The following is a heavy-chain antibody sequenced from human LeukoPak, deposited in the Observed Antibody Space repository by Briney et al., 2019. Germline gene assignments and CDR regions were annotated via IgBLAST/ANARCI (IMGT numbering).Heavy chain of an antibody. J-gene: IGHJ5*02. Sequence: GASLKISCKGSGYSSSNYWIGWVRQMPGKGLEWMGLLYPGDSDTTYSPSFEGQVTISADKSISTAYLQWSSLKASDAAMYYCARGVGSGSYVWFDPWGQGTLVTVSS. V-gene: IGHV5-51*01. CDR2: LYPGDSDT. CDR3: ARGVGSGSYVWFDP. CDR1: GYSSSNYW. D-gene: IGHD3-3*01.